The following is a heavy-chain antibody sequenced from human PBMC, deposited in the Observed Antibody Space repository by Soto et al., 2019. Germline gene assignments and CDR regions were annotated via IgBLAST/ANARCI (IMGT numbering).Heavy chain of an antibody. D-gene: IGHD4-4*01. CDR2: ISGSGGST. CDR1: GFTFSSYA. Sequence: GSLRLSCAASGFTFSSYAMSWVRQAPGKGLEWVSAISGSGGSTYYADSVKGRFTISRDNSKNTLYLQLNSLRAEDTAVYYCAPSNRYYSGMDVWGQGTTVPVSS. CDR3: APSNRYYSGMDV. V-gene: IGHV3-23*01. J-gene: IGHJ6*02.